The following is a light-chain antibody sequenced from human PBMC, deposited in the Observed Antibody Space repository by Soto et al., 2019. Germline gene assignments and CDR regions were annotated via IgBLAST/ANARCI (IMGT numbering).Light chain of an antibody. V-gene: IGLV2-14*03. CDR2: DVT. CDR1: RTDVGDFNY. CDR3: SSYSSSTTHVV. Sequence: QSVLTQPASVSGSPGRSVTISCTGTRTDVGDFNYVSWYQHLPGRAPELIIYDVTNRPSGISYRFSASKSGRTASLTISGLQAEDEADYYCSSYSSSTTHVVFGGGTKLTVL. J-gene: IGLJ2*01.